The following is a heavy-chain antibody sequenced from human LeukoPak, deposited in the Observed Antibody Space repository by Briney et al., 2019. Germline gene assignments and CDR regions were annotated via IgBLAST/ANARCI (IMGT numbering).Heavy chain of an antibody. Sequence: ASVKVSCKASGYTFTSYYIHWVRQAPGQGFEWMGIINPNGGSTSYAQKFQGRVTMTRDTSTSTVYLELSNLRSEDTAVYYCTRRGACSGSSCNLDYWGQGTQVTVSS. D-gene: IGHD2-15*01. V-gene: IGHV1-46*01. CDR2: INPNGGST. J-gene: IGHJ4*02. CDR3: TRRGACSGSSCNLDY. CDR1: GYTFTSYY.